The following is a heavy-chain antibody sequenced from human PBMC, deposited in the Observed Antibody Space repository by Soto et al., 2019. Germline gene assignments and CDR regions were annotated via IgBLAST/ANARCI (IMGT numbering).Heavy chain of an antibody. Sequence: GGSLRLSCAASGFTFSSYAMSWVRQAPGKGLEWVSAISGSGGSTYYADSVKGRFTISRDNSKNTLYLQMNSLRAEDTAVYYCAKDPLEWSSQNYYYMDVWGKGTTVTAP. CDR2: ISGSGGST. V-gene: IGHV3-23*01. CDR1: GFTFSSYA. D-gene: IGHD3-3*01. CDR3: AKDPLEWSSQNYYYMDV. J-gene: IGHJ6*03.